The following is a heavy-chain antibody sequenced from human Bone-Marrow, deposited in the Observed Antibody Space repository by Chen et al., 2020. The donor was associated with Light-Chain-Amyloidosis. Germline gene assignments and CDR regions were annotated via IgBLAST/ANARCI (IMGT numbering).Heavy chain of an antibody. CDR1: GGSISSSSYY. V-gene: IGHV4-39*01. J-gene: IGHJ4*02. Sequence: QLQLQESGPGLVKPSETLSLTCTVSGGSISSSSYYWGWIRQPPGKGLEWIGSIYYSGSTYYNPSLKGRVTISVDTSKNQFSLKLSSVTAADTAVYYCASSHYDFWSGYFETLDYWGQGTLVTVSS. CDR3: ASSHYDFWSGYFETLDY. D-gene: IGHD3-3*01. CDR2: IYYSGST.